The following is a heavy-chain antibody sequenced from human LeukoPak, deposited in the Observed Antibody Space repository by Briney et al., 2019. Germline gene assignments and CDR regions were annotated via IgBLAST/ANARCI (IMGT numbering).Heavy chain of an antibody. V-gene: IGHV4-39*07. CDR2: INYSRSP. D-gene: IGHD3-10*01. CDR3: ARGQGNALYGSGRPYYYMDV. J-gene: IGHJ6*03. Sequence: KPSETLSLTCTVSGGSISSSSYYWGWIRQPPGKGLEWIGNINYSRSPYYNPSLKSRVTISVDTSKNQFSLKLSSVTAADTAMYYCARGQGNALYGSGRPYYYMDVWGKGTTVTVS. CDR1: GGSISSSSYY.